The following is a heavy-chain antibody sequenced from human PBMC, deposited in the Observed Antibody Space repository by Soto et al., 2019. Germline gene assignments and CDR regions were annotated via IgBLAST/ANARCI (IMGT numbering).Heavy chain of an antibody. Sequence: PSETLSLTCTVSGGSISSGGYYWSWIRQHPGKGLEWIGYIYYSGSTYYNPSLKGRVTISVDTSKNQFSLKLSSVTAADTAVYYCARIPRYYDSSGYYYVDYWGQGTLVTVSS. J-gene: IGHJ4*02. CDR2: IYYSGST. CDR1: GGSISSGGYY. D-gene: IGHD3-22*01. CDR3: ARIPRYYDSSGYYYVDY. V-gene: IGHV4-31*03.